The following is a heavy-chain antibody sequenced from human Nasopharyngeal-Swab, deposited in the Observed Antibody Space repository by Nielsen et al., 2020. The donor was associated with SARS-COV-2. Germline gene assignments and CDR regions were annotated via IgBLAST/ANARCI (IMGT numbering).Heavy chain of an antibody. V-gene: IGHV3-33*01. CDR1: GFRFPYFG. Sequence: GESLKISCAASGFRFPYFGLHWVRQAPGKGLEWVAVVWHDENIKYYADSVEGRFTISRDNSKNTLYLQMNSLRGDDTAVYYCTRDIGGQYGFWGQGNLVTVSS. J-gene: IGHJ4*02. CDR2: VWHDENIK. D-gene: IGHD4-11*01. CDR3: TRDIGGQYGF.